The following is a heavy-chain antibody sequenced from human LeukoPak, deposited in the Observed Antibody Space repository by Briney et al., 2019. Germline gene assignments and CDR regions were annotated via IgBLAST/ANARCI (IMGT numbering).Heavy chain of an antibody. CDR2: INIDGSST. J-gene: IGHJ6*03. CDR1: GFTFNYYW. Sequence: GGSLRLSCAASGFTFNYYWMHWVRQAPGKGLVWVSRINIDGSSTSYADSVKGRFTISRDNAKNTLYLQMNSLRAEDTAVYYCARKYSPYYYYMDVWGKGTTVTVSS. CDR3: ARKYSPYYYYMDV. D-gene: IGHD6-6*01. V-gene: IGHV3-74*01.